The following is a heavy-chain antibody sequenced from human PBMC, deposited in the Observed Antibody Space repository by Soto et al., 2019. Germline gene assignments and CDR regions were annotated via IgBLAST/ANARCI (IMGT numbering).Heavy chain of an antibody. V-gene: IGHV1-18*04. CDR2: ISVYSGKT. D-gene: IGHD6-19*01. CDR3: ARSAMAGDYYYYGMDV. Sequence: ASVKVSCKASGYTFSSYVITWVRQAPGQGLEWMGWISVYSGKTSYAQKLQDRVTMSTDTSTSTAYMELRSLRSDDTAFYYCARSAMAGDYYYYGMDVWGRGTTVTVSS. J-gene: IGHJ6*02. CDR1: GYTFSSYV.